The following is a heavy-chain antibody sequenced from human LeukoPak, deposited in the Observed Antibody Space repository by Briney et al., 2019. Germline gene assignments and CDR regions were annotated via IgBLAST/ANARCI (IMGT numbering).Heavy chain of an antibody. CDR3: ARDQRAVDNTMSYN. J-gene: IGHJ4*02. V-gene: IGHV1-18*01. CDR1: GYTFTSYG. D-gene: IGHD3-10*02. Sequence: ASVKVSCKASGYTFTSYGISWVRQAPGQGLEWLGWINPYNGHTNYAHNLQGRVTMTTDTSRSTAYMELTSLTSDDTAVYYCARDQRAVDNTMSYNWGQGTLVTVSS. CDR2: INPYNGHT.